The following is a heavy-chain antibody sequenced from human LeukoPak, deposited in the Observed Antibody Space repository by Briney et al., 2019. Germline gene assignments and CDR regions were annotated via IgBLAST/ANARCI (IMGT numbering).Heavy chain of an antibody. CDR1: GGSISSGGYS. CDR3: ARGPSYCSGGSCYSDAFDI. Sequence: SETLSLTCAVSGGSISSGGYSWSWIRQPPGKGLEWIGYIYHSGSTYYNPSLKSRVTISVDRSKNQFSLKLSSVTAADTAVYYCARGPSYCSGGSCYSDAFDIWGQGTMVTVSS. J-gene: IGHJ3*02. V-gene: IGHV4-30-2*01. CDR2: IYHSGST. D-gene: IGHD2-15*01.